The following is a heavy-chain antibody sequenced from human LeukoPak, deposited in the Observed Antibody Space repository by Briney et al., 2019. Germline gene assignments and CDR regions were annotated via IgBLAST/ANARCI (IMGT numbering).Heavy chain of an antibody. J-gene: IGHJ3*02. V-gene: IGHV3-9*01. CDR3: ARVSAFDI. CDR2: ISWNSGSI. CDR1: GFTFDDYA. Sequence: GGSLRLSCAASGFTFDDYAMHWVRQAPGKGLEWVSGISWNSGSIGYADSVKGRFTISRDNAKNSLYLQMNSLRAEDTAVYYCARVSAFDIWGQGTMVTVSS.